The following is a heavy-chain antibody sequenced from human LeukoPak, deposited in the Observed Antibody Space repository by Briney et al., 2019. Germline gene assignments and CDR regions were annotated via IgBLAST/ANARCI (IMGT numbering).Heavy chain of an antibody. Sequence: SETLSLTCAVSGDSISGHPWSWIRQPPGKGLDYIGYIDSNGDTNYNPSLKTRVTISVDTSTNQFSLNLNPVTAADTAVYYCARLAKCDGDCYSFDFWGQGMLVTVSS. CDR3: ARLAKCDGDCYSFDF. V-gene: IGHV4-59*11. CDR2: IDSNGDT. J-gene: IGHJ4*02. CDR1: GDSISGHP. D-gene: IGHD2-21*02.